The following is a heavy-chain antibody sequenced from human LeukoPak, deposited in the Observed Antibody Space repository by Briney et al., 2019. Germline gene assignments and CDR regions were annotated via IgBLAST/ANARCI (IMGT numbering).Heavy chain of an antibody. CDR2: ISGGGGST. D-gene: IGHD6-19*01. V-gene: IGHV3-23*01. CDR1: GFTFSGYA. CDR3: AKETGSGGAFDY. J-gene: IGHJ4*02. Sequence: PGGSLRLSCAASGFTFSGYAMSWVRQAPGKGLEWVSAISGGGGSTYYADSVKGRFTISRDNSKNTLYLQMNSLRAEDTAVYYCAKETGSGGAFDYWGQGTLVTVSS.